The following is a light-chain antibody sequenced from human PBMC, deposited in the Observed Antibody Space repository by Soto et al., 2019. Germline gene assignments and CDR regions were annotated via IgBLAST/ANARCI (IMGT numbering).Light chain of an antibody. Sequence: EIVMTQSPATLSVSRGERATLSCRANQAIRSNLAWYQQKPGQAPRLLIYRASTRATGVPDRFSGSGSGTEFTLTISSLQSEDFAVYYCQHYNTWLVTFGGGTKVESK. V-gene: IGKV3-15*01. J-gene: IGKJ4*01. CDR2: RAS. CDR1: QAIRSN. CDR3: QHYNTWLVT.